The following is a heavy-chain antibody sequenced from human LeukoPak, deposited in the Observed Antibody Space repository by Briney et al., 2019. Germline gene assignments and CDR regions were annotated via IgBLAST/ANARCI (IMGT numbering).Heavy chain of an antibody. Sequence: PGGSLRLPCAASGFTFSSYSMNWVRQAPGKGLEWVSSISSSSYIYYADSVKGRFTISRDNAKNSLYLQMNSLRAEDTAVYYCARAGYSSRGFLPWGQGTLVTVSS. CDR1: GFTFSSYS. CDR2: ISSSSYI. J-gene: IGHJ4*02. V-gene: IGHV3-21*01. D-gene: IGHD6-13*01. CDR3: ARAGYSSRGFLP.